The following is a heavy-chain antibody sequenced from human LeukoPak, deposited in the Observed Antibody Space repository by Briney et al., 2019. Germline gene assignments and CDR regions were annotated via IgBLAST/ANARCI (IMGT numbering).Heavy chain of an antibody. CDR1: GFTFGDYS. J-gene: IGHJ4*02. D-gene: IGHD2-15*01. V-gene: IGHV3-49*03. CDR3: TRDRIMTDF. Sequence: PGGSLRLSCTASGFTFGDYSMTRFRQAPGKGLEWVSFIRNKASGGTTEHAASERGRFTTSRDDSKSIAYLQMNSLKTEDTALYYCTRDRIMTDFWGQGTLVTVSS. CDR2: IRNKASGGTT.